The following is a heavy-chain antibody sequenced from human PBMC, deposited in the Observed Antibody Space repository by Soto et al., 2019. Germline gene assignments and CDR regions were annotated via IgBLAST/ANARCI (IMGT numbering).Heavy chain of an antibody. CDR2: IYYSGST. V-gene: IGHV4-59*01. CDR1: GGSISSYY. D-gene: IGHD2-15*01. Sequence: QVQLQESGPGLVKPSETLSLTCTVSGGSISSYYWSWIRQPPGKGLEWIGYIYYSGSTNYNPSLKSRVTISVDTSKNQFSLKLSSVTAADTAVYYCAREAPPYCSGGSCYPDYWGQGTLVTVSS. CDR3: AREAPPYCSGGSCYPDY. J-gene: IGHJ4*02.